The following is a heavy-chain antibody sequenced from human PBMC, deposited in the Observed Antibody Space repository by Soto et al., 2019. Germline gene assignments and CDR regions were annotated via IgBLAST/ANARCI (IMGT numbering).Heavy chain of an antibody. CDR2: VRGNSETI. CDR1: GFTVDGYG. D-gene: IGHD5-12*01. Sequence: EVQLVESGGGLVQPGRSLRLSCAASGFTVDGYGMHWVRQAPGKGLEWVSGVRGNSETIDDADSVKSRFSISRDNAKSSRSLQMNSRTPGGTALYYCAKATKCGWMATVPYFSSWGQGTLVTVSS. CDR3: AKATKCGWMATVPYFSS. J-gene: IGHJ4*02. V-gene: IGHV3-9*01.